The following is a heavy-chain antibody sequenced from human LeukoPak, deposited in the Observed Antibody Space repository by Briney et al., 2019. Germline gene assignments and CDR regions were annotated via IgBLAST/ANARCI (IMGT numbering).Heavy chain of an antibody. CDR2: ISSSGDNA. V-gene: IGHV3-23*01. CDR1: GFTFSDYA. Sequence: PGGSLRLSCSGSGFTFSDYAMHWVRQAPGKGLEWVSLISSSGDNAYYADSVRGRFTISRDKSKNTVSLQMNSLRGEDTAVYYCAKDVRVGGGGMDVWGQGTPVTVSS. J-gene: IGHJ6*02. CDR3: AKDVRVGGGGMDV. D-gene: IGHD1-26*01.